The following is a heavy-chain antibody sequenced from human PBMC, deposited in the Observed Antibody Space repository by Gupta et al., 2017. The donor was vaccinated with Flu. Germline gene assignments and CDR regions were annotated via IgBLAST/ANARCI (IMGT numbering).Heavy chain of an antibody. CDR1: DDSLSSRDSY. V-gene: IGHV4-39*02. CDR2: LYHSGNI. Sequence: QLQLQESGPGLVKPSETLSLTCSVSDDSLSSRDSYWGWIRQSPRKGLEWIGSLYHSGNIYYNPSLKSRVTISVGASTSLLTLEVASVTAADTATYCCVRARMLHPFGHWGPG. D-gene: IGHD5-24*01. J-gene: IGHJ5*02. CDR3: VRARMLHPFGH.